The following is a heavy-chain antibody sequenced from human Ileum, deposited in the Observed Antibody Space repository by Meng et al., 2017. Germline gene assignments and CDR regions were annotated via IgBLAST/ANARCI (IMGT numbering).Heavy chain of an antibody. J-gene: IGHJ3*02. V-gene: IGHV3-21*01. CDR2: ISSSSSYI. D-gene: IGHD4-23*01. Sequence: GGSLRLSCAASGFTFSSYSMNWVRQAPGKGLEWVSSISSSSSYIYYADSVKGRFTISRDNAKNSLYLQMNSLRAEDTAVYYRAKTVAPDAFDIWGQGTMVTVSS. CDR1: GFTFSSYS. CDR3: AKTVAPDAFDI.